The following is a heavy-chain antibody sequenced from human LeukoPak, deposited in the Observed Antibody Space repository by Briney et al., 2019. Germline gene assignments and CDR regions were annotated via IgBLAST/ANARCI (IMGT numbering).Heavy chain of an antibody. Sequence: SETLSLTCTVSGGSISSSSYYWGWIRQPPGKGLEWIGSIYYSGSTYFNPSLKSRVTISVDTSKNQFSLKLSSVTAADTAVYYCARQGGSGSGSYTFDFWGQGTLVTVSS. CDR3: ARQGGSGSGSYTFDF. V-gene: IGHV4-39*01. CDR2: IYYSGST. J-gene: IGHJ4*02. CDR1: GGSISSSSYY. D-gene: IGHD3-10*01.